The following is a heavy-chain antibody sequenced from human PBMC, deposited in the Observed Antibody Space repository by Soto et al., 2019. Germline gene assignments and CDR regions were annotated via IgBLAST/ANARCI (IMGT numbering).Heavy chain of an antibody. CDR1: GASIRSHY. CDR3: ARRAPTTVTTRWNYYYVDV. J-gene: IGHJ6*03. CDR2: IYYSGST. D-gene: IGHD4-17*01. Sequence: PSETLSLTCTVSGASIRSHYWSWIRQPPGKGLEWIGYIYYSGSTYYSPSLKSRVAISVDSSKNQFSLKLSSVTAADTAVYYCARRAPTTVTTRWNYYYVDVWGKGTTVTVSS. V-gene: IGHV4-59*08.